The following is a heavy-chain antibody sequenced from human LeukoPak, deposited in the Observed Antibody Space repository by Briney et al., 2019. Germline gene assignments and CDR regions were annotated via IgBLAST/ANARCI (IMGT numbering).Heavy chain of an antibody. J-gene: IGHJ4*02. CDR3: ARELGGPKPFDY. CDR2: IIPIFGTA. D-gene: IGHD4-23*01. Sequence: GASVKVSCKASGGTFSSYAISWVRQAPGQGLEWMGRIIPIFGTANYAQKFQGRVTMTTDTSTSTAYMELRSLRSDDTAVYYCARELGGPKPFDYWGQGTLVTVSS. CDR1: GGTFSSYA. V-gene: IGHV1-69*05.